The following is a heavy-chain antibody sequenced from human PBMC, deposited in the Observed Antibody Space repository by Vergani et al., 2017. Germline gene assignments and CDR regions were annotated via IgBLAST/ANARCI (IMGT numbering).Heavy chain of an antibody. D-gene: IGHD2-2*01. CDR2: INPNSGGT. CDR3: ARPQEVPGENWFDP. Sequence: QVQLVQSGAEVKKPGASVKVSCKASGYTFTGYYMHWVRQAPGQGLEWMGWINPNSGGTHYAQKFQGRVTMTRETSISTAYMELSRLRSDDTAVYYCARPQEVPGENWFDPWGQGTLVTVSS. J-gene: IGHJ5*02. V-gene: IGHV1-2*02. CDR1: GYTFTGYY.